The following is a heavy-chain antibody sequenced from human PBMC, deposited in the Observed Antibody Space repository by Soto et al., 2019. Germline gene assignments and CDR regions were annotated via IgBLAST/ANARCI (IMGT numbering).Heavy chain of an antibody. Sequence: SETLSLTCTVSGGSISSYYWNWIRQPPGKGLEWIGYIYYSGSTYYNPSLKSRVSISVDTSKNQFSLKLSSVTAADTAVYYCASRGYSYGFSLGMDVWGQGTTVTV. CDR1: GGSISSYY. D-gene: IGHD5-18*01. V-gene: IGHV4-59*06. CDR3: ASRGYSYGFSLGMDV. CDR2: IYYSGST. J-gene: IGHJ6*02.